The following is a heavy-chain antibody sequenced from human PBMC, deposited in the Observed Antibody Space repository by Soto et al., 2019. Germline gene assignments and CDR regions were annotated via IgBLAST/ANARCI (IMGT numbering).Heavy chain of an antibody. CDR1: GFTFSSYW. J-gene: IGHJ4*02. D-gene: IGHD5-18*01. CDR2: IKSDGSGT. Sequence: EVPLVESGGGLVQPGESLTLSCAASGFTFSSYWMHWVRQAPGMGLVWVSRIKSDGSGTYYADSVKGRLTISRDNAKNTIYLQMNILRVEATAVYFCERGDGHRYDGNGYLGRHWGQGTLVTVSS. V-gene: IGHV3-74*01. CDR3: ERGDGHRYDGNGYLGRH.